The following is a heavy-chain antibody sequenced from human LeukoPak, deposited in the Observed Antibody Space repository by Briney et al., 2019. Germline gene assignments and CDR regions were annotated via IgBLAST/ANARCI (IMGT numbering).Heavy chain of an antibody. Sequence: GASVKVSCKASGYTFTDYYMHWVRQAPGQGLEWMGWINPNSGGTNYAQKSQGRVTMTTDTSISTAYMEVSRLRSDETAVYYCARVRIGQQLDKYYYYAMDVWGQGTTVTVSS. J-gene: IGHJ6*02. CDR2: INPNSGGT. CDR1: GYTFTDYY. V-gene: IGHV1-2*02. CDR3: ARVRIGQQLDKYYYYAMDV. D-gene: IGHD6-13*01.